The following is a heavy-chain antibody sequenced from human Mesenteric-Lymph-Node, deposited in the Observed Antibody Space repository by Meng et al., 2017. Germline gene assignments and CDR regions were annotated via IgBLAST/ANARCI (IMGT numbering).Heavy chain of an antibody. CDR3: ARKFGDFVLPIDY. CDR2: VNREGSSS. CDR1: GFTFTTYW. J-gene: IGHJ4*02. Sequence: GESLKIPRAAPGFTFTTYWMHRVRQGPGKGLAWVARVNREGSSSNYAGFVKGRFTISRDNAKNMLYLQKNSLRVDDTAFYYCARKFGDFVLPIDYWGQGALVTVSS. D-gene: IGHD2-21*02. V-gene: IGHV3-74*01.